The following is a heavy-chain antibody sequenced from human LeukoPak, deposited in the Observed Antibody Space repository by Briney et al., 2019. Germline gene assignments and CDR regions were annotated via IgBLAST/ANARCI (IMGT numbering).Heavy chain of an antibody. CDR1: GFTFSNAW. V-gene: IGHV3-15*07. CDR3: TTDPTPWDYYDSST. J-gene: IGHJ4*02. Sequence: GGSLRLSCAASGFTFSNAWMNWVRQAPGKGLEWVGRIKSKTDGGTTDYAAPVKGRFTISRDDSKNTLYLQMNSLKTEDTAVYYCTTDPTPWDYYDSSTWGQGTLVTVSP. CDR2: IKSKTDGGTT. D-gene: IGHD3-22*01.